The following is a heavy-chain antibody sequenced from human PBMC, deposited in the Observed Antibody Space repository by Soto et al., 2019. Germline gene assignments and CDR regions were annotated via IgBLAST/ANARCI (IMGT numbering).Heavy chain of an antibody. CDR3: ACYTAMAKNPYYYGMDV. CDR2: IYYSGST. V-gene: IGHV4-31*03. J-gene: IGHJ6*02. D-gene: IGHD5-18*01. Sequence: PSETLSLTCTVSGGSISSGGYYWSWICQHPGKGLEWIGYIYYSGSTYYNPSLKSRVTISVDTSKNQFSLKLSSVTAADTAVYTCACYTAMAKNPYYYGMDVWGQGTTVTVS. CDR1: GGSISSGGYY.